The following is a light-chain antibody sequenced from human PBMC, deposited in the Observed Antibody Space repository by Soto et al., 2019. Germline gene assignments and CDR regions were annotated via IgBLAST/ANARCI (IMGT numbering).Light chain of an antibody. J-gene: IGKJ1*01. CDR1: QGIRND. CDR2: AAS. CDR3: QQYYSYPRT. V-gene: IGKV1-17*01. Sequence: DIPMTQSPSSLSASVGDRVTITCRASQGIRNDLGWYQQKPGKAPKLLIYAASTLQSGVPSRFSGSGSGTDFTLTISCLQSEDFATYYCQQYYSYPRTFGQGTKGEIK.